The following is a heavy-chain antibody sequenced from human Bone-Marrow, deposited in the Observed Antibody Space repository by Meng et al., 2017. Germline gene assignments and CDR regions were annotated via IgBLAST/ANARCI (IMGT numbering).Heavy chain of an antibody. J-gene: IGHJ4*02. CDR3: ARAPPPGAAADFDY. D-gene: IGHD6-13*01. V-gene: IGHV1-2*02. Sequence: QVCPVDSVLDLKKPGASVKVSCKASGYTFTSYAMNWVRQAPGQGLEWMGWINPNSGGTNYAQKFQGRVTMTRDTSISTAYMELSRLRSDDTAVYYCARAPPPGAAADFDYWGQGTLVTVSS. CDR1: GYTFTSYA. CDR2: INPNSGGT.